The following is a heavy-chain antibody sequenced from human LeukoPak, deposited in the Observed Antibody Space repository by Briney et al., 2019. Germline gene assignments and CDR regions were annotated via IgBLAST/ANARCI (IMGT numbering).Heavy chain of an antibody. V-gene: IGHV4-59*12. CDR2: IYYSGST. J-gene: IGHJ4*03. CDR3: ARSETSGYFDY. CDR1: GGSISSYY. Sequence: SETLSLTCTVSGGSISSYYWSWIRQPPGKGLEWIGYIYYSGSTNYNPSLKSRVTISVDTSKNQFSLKLSSVTAADTAVYYCARSETSGYFDYWGKGTTVTVSP. D-gene: IGHD3-3*01.